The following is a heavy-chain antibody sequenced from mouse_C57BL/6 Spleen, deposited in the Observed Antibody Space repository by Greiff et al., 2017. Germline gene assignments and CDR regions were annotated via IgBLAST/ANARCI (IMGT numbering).Heavy chain of an antibody. D-gene: IGHD2-1*01. Sequence: DVKLQESGPELVKPGASVKIPCKASGYTFTDYNMDWVKQSHGKSLEWIGDINPNNGGTIYTQKFKGKATLTVDKSSSTAYMELRSLTSEDTAVYYCARGGNPSYWYFDVWGTGTTVTVSS. CDR1: GYTFTDYN. J-gene: IGHJ1*03. CDR2: INPNNGGT. CDR3: ARGGNPSYWYFDV. V-gene: IGHV1-18*01.